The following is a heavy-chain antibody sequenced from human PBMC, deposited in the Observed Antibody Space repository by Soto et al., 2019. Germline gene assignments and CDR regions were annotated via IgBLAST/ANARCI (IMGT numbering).Heavy chain of an antibody. CDR3: VIGGVAVAHCDY. CDR2: INPSGGST. J-gene: IGHJ4*02. V-gene: IGHV1-46*01. Sequence: ASVKVSCKASGYTFTSYYMHWVRQAPGQGLEWMGIINPSGGSTSYAQKFQGRVTMTRDTSTSTVYMELSSLRSEDTAVYYCVIGGVAVAHCDYWGQGTLVTVSS. D-gene: IGHD6-19*01. CDR1: GYTFTSYY.